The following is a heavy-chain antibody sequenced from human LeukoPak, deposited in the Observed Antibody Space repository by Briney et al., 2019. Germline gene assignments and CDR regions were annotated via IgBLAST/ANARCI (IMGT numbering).Heavy chain of an antibody. D-gene: IGHD6-6*01. Sequence: GGSLRLSCAASGFTFSSYAMSWVRQAPGKGLEWVSAISGSGDNTYYADSVKGRFTISRDNSKNMLYLQMNSLRAEDTAVYYCAKWKYSNSGIDDYWGQGTLVTVSS. CDR2: ISGSGDNT. V-gene: IGHV3-23*01. CDR1: GFTFSSYA. CDR3: AKWKYSNSGIDDY. J-gene: IGHJ4*02.